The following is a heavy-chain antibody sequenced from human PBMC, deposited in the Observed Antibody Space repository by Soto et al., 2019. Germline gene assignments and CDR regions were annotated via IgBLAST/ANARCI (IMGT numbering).Heavy chain of an antibody. CDR3: AKDIHGYSSGGK. CDR1: GFTFDDFA. J-gene: IGHJ4*02. Sequence: EVQLVESGGGLVQPGRSLRLTCAASGFTFDDFAMHWVRQAPGKGLEWVSGISWNGGTKAYADSVKGRFTISRDNAENSLYLHMNSLRLEDTDLYYCAKDIHGYSSGGKWGQGTLVTVSS. V-gene: IGHV3-9*01. CDR2: ISWNGGTK. D-gene: IGHD6-19*01.